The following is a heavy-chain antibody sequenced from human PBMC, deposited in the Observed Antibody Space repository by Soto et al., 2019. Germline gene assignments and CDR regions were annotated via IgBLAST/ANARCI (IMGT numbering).Heavy chain of an antibody. J-gene: IGHJ5*02. CDR1: GFTFSTYA. CDR2: ILYDGSNE. CDR3: ARDLITGTNWFDP. V-gene: IGHV3-30-3*01. Sequence: QVRLVESGGGVVQPGGSLRLSCAASGFTFSTYAMHWVRQAPGKGLEWVAVILYDGSNEYYADAVKGRFTISRDNSKNTLYLQINSMRVEDTAVYYRARDLITGTNWFDPWGQGTLVTVSA. D-gene: IGHD1-20*01.